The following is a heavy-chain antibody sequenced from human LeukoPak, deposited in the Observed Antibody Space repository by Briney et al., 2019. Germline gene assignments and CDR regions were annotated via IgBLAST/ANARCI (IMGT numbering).Heavy chain of an antibody. V-gene: IGHV3-48*02. J-gene: IGHJ4*02. CDR1: GFTFSSYS. Sequence: GGSLRLSCAASGFTFSSYSMNRVRQAPGKGLEWVSYISSSSSTIYYADSVKGRFTISRDNAKNSLYLQMNSLRDEDTAVYYCASSANDYGGNPFDYWGQGTLVTVSS. CDR2: ISSSSSTI. CDR3: ASSANDYGGNPFDY. D-gene: IGHD4-23*01.